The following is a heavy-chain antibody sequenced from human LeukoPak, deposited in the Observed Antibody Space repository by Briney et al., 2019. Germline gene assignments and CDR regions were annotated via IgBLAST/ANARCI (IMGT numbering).Heavy chain of an antibody. CDR2: IYYSGST. CDR1: GGSISSYY. J-gene: IGHJ6*02. V-gene: IGHV4-59*01. CDR3: ARASDTAVDYYYYYYGMDV. Sequence: SETLSLTCTVSGGSISSYYWSWIRQPPGKGLEWIGYIYYSGSTNYNPSLKSRVTISVDTSKNQFSLKLSSVTAADTAVYYCARASDTAVDYYYYYYGMDVWGQGTTVTVSS. D-gene: IGHD5-18*01.